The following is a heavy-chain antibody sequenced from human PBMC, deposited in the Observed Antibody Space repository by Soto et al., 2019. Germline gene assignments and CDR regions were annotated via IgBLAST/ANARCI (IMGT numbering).Heavy chain of an antibody. Sequence: GGSLRLSCAASGFTFSSYSMNWVRQAPGKGLEWVSAISSSSSYIYYADSVKGRFTISRGNAKNSLYLQMNSLRAEDTAVYYCARAYDILTGYYDAFDIWGQGTMVTVSS. V-gene: IGHV3-21*01. D-gene: IGHD3-9*01. CDR1: GFTFSSYS. J-gene: IGHJ3*02. CDR3: ARAYDILTGYYDAFDI. CDR2: ISSSSSYI.